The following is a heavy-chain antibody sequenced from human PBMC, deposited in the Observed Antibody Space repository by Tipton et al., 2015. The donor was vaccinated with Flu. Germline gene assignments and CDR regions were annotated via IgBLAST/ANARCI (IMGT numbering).Heavy chain of an antibody. D-gene: IGHD7-27*01. Sequence: SLRLSCAASGFTFSTYNMNWVRQAPGKGLEWVSSISSGSSYIYYADSVKGRFTISRDNAKNSLYLQMNSLRAEDTAVYYCAAWGSLDYWGQGTLVTVSS. V-gene: IGHV3-21*01. CDR1: GFTFSTYN. CDR2: ISSGSSYI. CDR3: AAWGSLDY. J-gene: IGHJ4*02.